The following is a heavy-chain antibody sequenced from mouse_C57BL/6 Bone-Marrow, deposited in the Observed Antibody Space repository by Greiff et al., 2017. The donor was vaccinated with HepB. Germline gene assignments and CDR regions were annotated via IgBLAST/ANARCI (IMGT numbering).Heavy chain of an antibody. J-gene: IGHJ3*01. CDR2: IRSNSNNYAT. CDR1: GFSFNTYA. D-gene: IGHD2-3*01. CDR3: GRRKAGWLLLLAY. Sequence: DAGGGLVQPNGSLKLSCAASGFSFNTYAMTWVRQAPGKGLEWVARIRSNSNNYATYYADSVNDRFTIARDDSESMLYLQMNNLKTEDTAMYYGGRRKAGWLLLLAYWGQGTLVTVSA. V-gene: IGHV10-1*01.